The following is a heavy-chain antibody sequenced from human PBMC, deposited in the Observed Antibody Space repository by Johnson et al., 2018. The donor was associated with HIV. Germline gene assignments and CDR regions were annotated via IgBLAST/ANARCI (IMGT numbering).Heavy chain of an antibody. V-gene: IGHV3-30*04. Sequence: QVQLVESGGGLVQPGGSLRVSCASSGFTFSRYAMHWVRQAPGKGLEWVAVISYDGSNKYYADSVKGRFTISRDNSKNTLYLQMNSLRAEDTAVYYCAKARSWPYPYDAFDVWGQGTVVTVSS. J-gene: IGHJ3*01. CDR2: ISYDGSNK. CDR1: GFTFSRYA. D-gene: IGHD2-15*01. CDR3: AKARSWPYPYDAFDV.